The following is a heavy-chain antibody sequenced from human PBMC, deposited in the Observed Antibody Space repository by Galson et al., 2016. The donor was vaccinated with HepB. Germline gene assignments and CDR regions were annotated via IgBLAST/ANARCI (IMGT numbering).Heavy chain of an antibody. CDR3: ARAAIIPGARMVLDP. D-gene: IGHD2-2*01. J-gene: IGHJ5*02. Sequence: LSLTCDVSGASISDSNWWTWVRQVPGKGLEWIGEIYHTGTSNNNPFLNSRFTLSVDKSRNQFSLTVTSVTAADTAVYYCARAAIIPGARMVLDPWGQGTLVTVSS. CDR2: IYHTGTS. V-gene: IGHV4-4*02. CDR1: GASISDSNW.